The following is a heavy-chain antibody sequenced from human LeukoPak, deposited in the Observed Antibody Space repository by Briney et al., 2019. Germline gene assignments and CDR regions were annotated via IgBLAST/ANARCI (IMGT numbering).Heavy chain of an antibody. CDR1: GGSFSGYY. V-gene: IGHV4-34*01. CDR2: INHSGST. J-gene: IGHJ5*02. Sequence: SETLSLTCAAYGGSFSGYYWSWIRQPPGKGLEWIGEINHSGSTNYNPSLKSRVTISVDTSKNQFSLKLSSVTAADTAVYYCARKVAYYYGSGSLNWFDPWGQGTLVTVSS. D-gene: IGHD3-10*01. CDR3: ARKVAYYYGSGSLNWFDP.